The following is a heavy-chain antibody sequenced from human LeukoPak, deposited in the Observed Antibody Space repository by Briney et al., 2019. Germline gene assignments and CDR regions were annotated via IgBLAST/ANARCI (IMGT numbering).Heavy chain of an antibody. J-gene: IGHJ4*02. V-gene: IGHV4-59*01. CDR2: IYYSGST. CDR1: GGSISSYY. D-gene: IGHD3-3*01. Sequence: SETLSLTCTVSGGSISSYYWSWIRQPPGEGLEWIGYIYYSGSTNYNPSLKSRVTISVDTSKNQFYTAVYYCARSPITIFGVFISTFDYWGQGTLVTVSS. CDR3: FISTFDY.